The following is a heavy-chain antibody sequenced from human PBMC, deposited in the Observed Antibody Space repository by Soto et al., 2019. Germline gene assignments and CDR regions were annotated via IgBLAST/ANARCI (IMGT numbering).Heavy chain of an antibody. V-gene: IGHV3-9*03. D-gene: IGHD3-10*01. J-gene: IGHJ3*01. CDR3: VRSSGGAFDL. CDR1: GFMFKDHT. Sequence: GGSLRLSCAGSGFMFKDHTMYWVRQVPGKGPEWVSGIYWNSADIDYVDSVKGRFTISRDNAKNALYLEMNTLRPEDMALYYCVRSSGGAFDLWGQGTMVTVSS. CDR2: IYWNSADI.